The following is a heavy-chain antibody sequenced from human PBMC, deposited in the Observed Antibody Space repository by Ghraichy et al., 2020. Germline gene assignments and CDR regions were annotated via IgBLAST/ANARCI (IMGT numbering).Heavy chain of an antibody. J-gene: IGHJ4*02. Sequence: GGSLRLSCADSGFTFSSYDMHWVRQAPGKGLEWVAVISYDGSNKYYADSVKGRFTISRDNSKNTLYLQMNSLRAEDTAVYYCATDKGAGRPSYYFEYWGQGTLVSVSS. CDR1: GFTFSSYD. CDR2: ISYDGSNK. D-gene: IGHD4/OR15-4a*01. CDR3: ATDKGAGRPSYYFEY. V-gene: IGHV3-30*04.